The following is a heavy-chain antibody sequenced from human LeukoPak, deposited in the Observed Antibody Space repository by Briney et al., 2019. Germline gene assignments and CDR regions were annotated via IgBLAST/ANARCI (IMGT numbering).Heavy chain of an antibody. D-gene: IGHD3-22*01. Sequence: GASVKVSCKASGYTFTSYDISWVRQAPGQGLEWMAWISVYNGNTNYAQKLQGRVTMTTDTSTSTAYMELRSLRSDDTAVYYCARDRAYYYDSSGRTPKFDYWGQGTLVTVSS. CDR1: GYTFTSYD. V-gene: IGHV1-18*01. CDR2: ISVYNGNT. CDR3: ARDRAYYYDSSGRTPKFDY. J-gene: IGHJ4*02.